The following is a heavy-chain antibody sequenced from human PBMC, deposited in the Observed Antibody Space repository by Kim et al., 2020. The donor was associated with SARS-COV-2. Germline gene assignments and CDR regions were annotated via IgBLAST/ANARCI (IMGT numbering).Heavy chain of an antibody. J-gene: IGHJ4*02. CDR3: ARAPRLDLWLKGYYFDY. D-gene: IGHD3-9*01. V-gene: IGHV3-11*04. Sequence: SVEGRFSISRDDAKNSLFLQMNSLRAEDTAVYFCARAPRLDLWLKGYYFDYWGQGALVTVSS.